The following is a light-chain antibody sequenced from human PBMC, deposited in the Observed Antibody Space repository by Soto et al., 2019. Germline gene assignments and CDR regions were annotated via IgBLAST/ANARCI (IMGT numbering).Light chain of an antibody. Sequence: EIVLTQSPGTLSLSPGERATLSCRAIQSVSNNYLAWYQQKPGQAPRLLIYDASNRATGIPARFNGSGSGTDFTLTISSLESEDFAVYYCQQRANWPPITFGQGTRLEIK. CDR2: DAS. J-gene: IGKJ5*01. CDR1: QSVSNNY. CDR3: QQRANWPPIT. V-gene: IGKV3-11*01.